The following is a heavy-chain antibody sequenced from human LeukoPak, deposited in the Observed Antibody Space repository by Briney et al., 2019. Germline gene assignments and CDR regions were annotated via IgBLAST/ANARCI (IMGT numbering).Heavy chain of an antibody. J-gene: IGHJ3*02. CDR1: GFTFTSYA. Sequence: GGSLRLSCAASGFTFTSYAMSWVRQAPGKGLEWVSALSGSGGTTYYADSVKGRFTISRDTSKNTLYLQMNSLRAEDTAVYYCAKDRSSSWYEKAFDIWGQGTVVTVSS. CDR3: AKDRSSSWYEKAFDI. CDR2: LSGSGGTT. V-gene: IGHV3-23*01. D-gene: IGHD6-13*01.